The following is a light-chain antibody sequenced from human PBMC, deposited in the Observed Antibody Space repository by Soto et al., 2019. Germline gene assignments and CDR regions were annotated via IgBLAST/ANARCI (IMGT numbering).Light chain of an antibody. J-gene: IGLJ1*01. CDR3: SSYTSSNTLFV. CDR1: SSDIGGSNY. V-gene: IGLV2-14*01. CDR2: EVS. Sequence: QSALTQPASVSGSPGQSITISCTGTSSDIGGSNYVSWYQQHPGKAPKLMIYEVSNRPSGVSNRFSASKSGNTASLTISGLQAEDEADYYCSSYTSSNTLFVFGTGTKVTVL.